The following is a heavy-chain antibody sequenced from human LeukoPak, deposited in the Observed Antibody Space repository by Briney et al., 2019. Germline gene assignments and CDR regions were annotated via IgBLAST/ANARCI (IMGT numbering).Heavy chain of an antibody. J-gene: IGHJ4*02. CDR2: IYYSGST. Sequence: SETLSLTCAVSGSSISSSSYYWGWIRQPPGKGLEWIGSIYYSGSTYYNPSLEGRVTISVDTSKNQFSLKLSSVTAADTAVYYCFGSGSYYNVGYWGQGTLVTVSS. CDR3: FGSGSYYNVGY. V-gene: IGHV4-39*01. CDR1: GSSISSSSYY. D-gene: IGHD3-10*01.